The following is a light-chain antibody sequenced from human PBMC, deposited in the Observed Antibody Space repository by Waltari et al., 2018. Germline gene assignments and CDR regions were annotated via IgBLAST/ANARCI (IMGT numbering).Light chain of an antibody. Sequence: QSALTQPASVSGSPGQSITISCSGTDSDVGAYDFVSWYQQHPGKAPHLIIYEVSNRPSGVSTRFAAAKSVNTASLTISGLQAEDEADYYCSSYTTSSAPGVFGTGTRVTVL. V-gene: IGLV2-14*01. J-gene: IGLJ1*01. CDR2: EVS. CDR3: SSYTTSSAPGV. CDR1: DSDVGAYDF.